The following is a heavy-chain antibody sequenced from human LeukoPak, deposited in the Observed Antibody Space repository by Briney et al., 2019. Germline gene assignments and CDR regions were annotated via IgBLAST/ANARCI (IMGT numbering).Heavy chain of an antibody. J-gene: IGHJ4*02. D-gene: IGHD5-18*01. V-gene: IGHV1-18*01. CDR3: ANYERETAMDTFDY. CDR2: ISAYNGNT. Sequence: ASVKVSCKASGGTFSSYAISWVRQVPGQGLEWMGWISAYNGNTNYAQKLQGRVTMTTDTSTSTAYMELRSLRSDDTAVYYCANYERETAMDTFDYWGQGTLVTVSS. CDR1: GGTFSSYA.